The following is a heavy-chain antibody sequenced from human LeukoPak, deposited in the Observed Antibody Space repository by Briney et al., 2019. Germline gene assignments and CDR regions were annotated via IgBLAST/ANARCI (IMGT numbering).Heavy chain of an antibody. D-gene: IGHD6-19*01. J-gene: IGHJ4*02. V-gene: IGHV3-53*01. CDR1: GFIVSSSN. Sequence: GGSLRLSCAASGFIVSSSNMSWVRQAPGKGLEWVSVIYSGGSTYYADSVKGRFTISRDNSKNTVYLQMNSLRAEDTAVYFCARDSDSIGYYRYFDYWGQGSLVTVSS. CDR3: ARDSDSIGYYRYFDY. CDR2: IYSGGST.